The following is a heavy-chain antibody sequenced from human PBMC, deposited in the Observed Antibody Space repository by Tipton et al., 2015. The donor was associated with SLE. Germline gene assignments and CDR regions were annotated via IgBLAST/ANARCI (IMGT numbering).Heavy chain of an antibody. J-gene: IGHJ4*02. V-gene: IGHV4-39*01. CDR2: TYASGSA. CDR3: ARRNTLYSSSWYAFGY. D-gene: IGHD6-13*01. CDR1: GGSITTSRYY. Sequence: LRLSCTVSGGSITTSRYYWAWIRQPPGKGLEWIGNTYASGSAYYNPSLKSRITLPVDTSKNQFSLKLSSVTAADTALYYCARRNTLYSSSWYAFGYWGQGTLVTVSS.